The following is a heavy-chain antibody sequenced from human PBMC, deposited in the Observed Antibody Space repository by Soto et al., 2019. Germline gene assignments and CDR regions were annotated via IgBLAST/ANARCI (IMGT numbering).Heavy chain of an antibody. CDR2: IKQDGGDQ. CDR1: GFTFSNYW. CDR3: ARDEAIDY. J-gene: IGHJ4*02. V-gene: IGHV3-7*03. Sequence: PGGSLRLSCAASGFTFSNYWMSWVRQAPGKGLEWVANIKQDGGDQYYVDSVKGRFSISRDNAKNSLYLQMSSLRAEDTAVYYCARDEAIDYWGQGTLVTVSP.